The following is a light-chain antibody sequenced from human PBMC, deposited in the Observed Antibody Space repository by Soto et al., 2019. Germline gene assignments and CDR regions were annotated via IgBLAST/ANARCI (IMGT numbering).Light chain of an antibody. CDR2: GNS. CDR1: SSNIGAGYD. V-gene: IGLV1-40*01. J-gene: IGLJ3*02. Sequence: QSVLTQPPSASGAPGQRVTISCTGSSSNIGAGYDVHWYQQLPGTAPKLLIYGNSNRPSGVPDRFSGSKSGTSASLAITGLQAEDEADYYCQSYDSSLSGSWVFGGGTQLTVL. CDR3: QSYDSSLSGSWV.